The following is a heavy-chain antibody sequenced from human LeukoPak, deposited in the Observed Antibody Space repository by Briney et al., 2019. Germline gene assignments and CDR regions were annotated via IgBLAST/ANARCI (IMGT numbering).Heavy chain of an antibody. V-gene: IGHV3-21*01. CDR3: ARDGSGYCSSTSCYGVGTFDI. D-gene: IGHD2-2*01. Sequence: GGSRRLSCAASGFTFSSYSMNWVRQAPGKGLELVSSISSSSSYIYYADSVKGRFTISRDNAKNSLYLQMNSLRAEDTAVYYCARDGSGYCSSTSCYGVGTFDIWGQGTMVTVSS. CDR2: ISSSSSYI. J-gene: IGHJ3*02. CDR1: GFTFSSYS.